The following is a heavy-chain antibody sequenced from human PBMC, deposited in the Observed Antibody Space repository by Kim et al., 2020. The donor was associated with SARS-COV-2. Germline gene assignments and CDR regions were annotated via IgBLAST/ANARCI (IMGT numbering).Heavy chain of an antibody. CDR2: GGST. J-gene: IGHJ4*02. Sequence: GGSTSYADSVKGRLTSYRDNSKNKRYLQMNSLGAEDTAVYYCARGYGSSLHWGQGTLVTVSS. D-gene: IGHD6-6*01. V-gene: IGHV3-66*01. CDR3: ARGYGSSLH.